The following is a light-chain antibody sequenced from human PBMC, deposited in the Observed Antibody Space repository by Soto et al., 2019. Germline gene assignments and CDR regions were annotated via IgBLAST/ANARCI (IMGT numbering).Light chain of an antibody. J-gene: IGLJ1*01. CDR3: GTWDSSLSVYV. V-gene: IGLV1-51*01. Sequence: QSALTQPASVSGSPGQSITISCTGTSSDVGDYKYVSWYQQHPGKAPKLLIYDNNKRPSGIPDRFSGSKSGTSATLGITGPQTGDEADYYCGTWDSSLSVYVIGTGTKLTVL. CDR2: DNN. CDR1: SSDVGDYKY.